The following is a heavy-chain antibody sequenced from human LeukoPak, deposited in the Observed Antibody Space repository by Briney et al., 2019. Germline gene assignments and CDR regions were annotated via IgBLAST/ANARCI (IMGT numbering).Heavy chain of an antibody. CDR3: ARDKIVGATHLDY. CDR1: GFTFSLYS. V-gene: IGHV3-21*01. Sequence: PGGSLRLSCAASGFTFSLYSMNWVRQAPGKGVEWVSSISDSSNYIYYADSVKGRFTISRDNAKNSLYLQMNSLRAEDTAVYYCARDKIVGATHLDYWGQGTLVTVSS. J-gene: IGHJ4*02. CDR2: ISDSSNYI. D-gene: IGHD1-26*01.